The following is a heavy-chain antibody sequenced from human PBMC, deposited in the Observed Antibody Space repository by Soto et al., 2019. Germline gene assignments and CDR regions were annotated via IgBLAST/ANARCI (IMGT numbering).Heavy chain of an antibody. CDR1: GFSFSNYG. D-gene: IGHD3-3*01. CDR3: ARDPRVETTLMAVFQG. V-gene: IGHV3-33*01. J-gene: IGHJ1*01. Sequence: QVQLVESGGGVVQLGRSLRLSCAGSGFSFSNYGMHWVRQAPGKGLEWVALIWYDGSNKYYADSVKGRFTISRDNSKNTLYLQMSSLRNEDTAVYYCARDPRVETTLMAVFQGWGQGTLVTVSS. CDR2: IWYDGSNK.